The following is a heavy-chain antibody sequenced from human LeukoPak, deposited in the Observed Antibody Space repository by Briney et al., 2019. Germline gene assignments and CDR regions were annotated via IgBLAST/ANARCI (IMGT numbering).Heavy chain of an antibody. V-gene: IGHV3-72*01. J-gene: IGHJ3*02. D-gene: IGHD2-15*01. Sequence: PGGSLRLSCAASGFTFSDHYMDWVRQAPGKGLEWVARSRNKGQSYTTVYAASVKARFTISRDVSKNLLYLQMNSLRAEDTAVYYCARALLSIADAFDIWGQGTMVTVSS. CDR3: ARALLSIADAFDI. CDR2: SRNKGQSYTT. CDR1: GFTFSDHY.